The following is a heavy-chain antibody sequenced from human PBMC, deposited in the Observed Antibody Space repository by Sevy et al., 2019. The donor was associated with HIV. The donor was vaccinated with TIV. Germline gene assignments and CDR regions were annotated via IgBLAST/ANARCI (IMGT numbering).Heavy chain of an antibody. D-gene: IGHD3-3*01. CDR2: IAYDGSNK. V-gene: IGHV3-30*04. J-gene: IGHJ3*02. CDR3: ARPRFLEWLSFAAFDI. CDR1: GFVFSSYA. Sequence: GGSLRLSCTASGFVFSSYAMHWVRQAPGKVLEWVAFIAYDGSNKNYADSVKGRFTLSRDNSKNTLYLQMNSLGAEDTAVYYCARPRFLEWLSFAAFDIWGQGTMVTVSS.